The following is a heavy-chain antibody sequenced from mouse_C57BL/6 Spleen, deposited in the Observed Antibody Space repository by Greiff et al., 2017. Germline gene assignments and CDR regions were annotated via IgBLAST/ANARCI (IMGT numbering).Heavy chain of an antibody. CDR3: ARTYYSNYAGISMDY. CDR1: GYTFTSYW. V-gene: IGHV1-55*01. J-gene: IGHJ4*01. CDR2: IYPGSGST. Sequence: QVQLQQSGAELVKPGASVKMSFKASGYTFTSYWITWVKQRPGQGLEWIGDIYPGSGSTNYNEKFKSKATLTVDTSSSTAYMQLSSLTSEDSAVYYCARTYYSNYAGISMDYWGQGTSVTVSS. D-gene: IGHD2-5*01.